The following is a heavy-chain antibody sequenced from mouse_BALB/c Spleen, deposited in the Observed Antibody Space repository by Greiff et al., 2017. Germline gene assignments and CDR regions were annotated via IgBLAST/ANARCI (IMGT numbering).Heavy chain of an antibody. Sequence: QVQLQQSGAELAKPGASVKMSCKASGYTFTSYWMHWVKQRPGQGLEWIGYINPSTGYTEYNQKFKDKATLTADKSSSTAYMQLSSLTSEDSAVYYCAKARVITTATGYAMGYWGQGTSVTVSS. CDR1: GYTFTSYW. J-gene: IGHJ4*01. CDR3: AKARVITTATGYAMGY. V-gene: IGHV1-7*01. CDR2: INPSTGYT. D-gene: IGHD1-2*01.